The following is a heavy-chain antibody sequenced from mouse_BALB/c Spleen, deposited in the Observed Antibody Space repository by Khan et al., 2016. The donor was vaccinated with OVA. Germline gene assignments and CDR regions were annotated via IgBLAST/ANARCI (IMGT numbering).Heavy chain of an antibody. CDR3: ARQPGYYEGSAMDY. Sequence: EVELVEPGGHLVKPGGSLKLSCAASGFTFSSYGMSWVRQTPDKRLEWVAAISSGGSYTYYPDSLKGRFTISRDNAKNTLYLQMSSLKSEDTAMYYCARQPGYYEGSAMDYWGQETSGTVSS. CDR1: GFTFSSYG. J-gene: IGHJ4*01. CDR2: ISSGGSYT. D-gene: IGHD2-3*01. V-gene: IGHV5-6*01.